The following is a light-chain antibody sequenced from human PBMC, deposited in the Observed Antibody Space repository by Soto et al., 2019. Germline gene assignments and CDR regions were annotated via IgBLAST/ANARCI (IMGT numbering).Light chain of an antibody. J-gene: IGKJ3*01. CDR1: ERISSNL. CDR3: QQYGTSPFT. Sequence: VLTQSPDTLSLSPGERATLSCRASERISSNLLAWYQQRPGQAPRLLIYGASTRASGIPDRFSGSGSGTDFALTISRLEPEDFAVFYCQQYGTSPFTFGPGTTVEIK. V-gene: IGKV3-20*01. CDR2: GAS.